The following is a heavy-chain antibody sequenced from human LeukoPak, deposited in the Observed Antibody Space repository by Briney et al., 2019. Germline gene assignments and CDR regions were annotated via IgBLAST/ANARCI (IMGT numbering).Heavy chain of an antibody. CDR1: GFTFSTSW. CDR2: INQDGTEE. D-gene: IGHD3-10*01. CDR3: TRGHYGIDI. J-gene: IGHJ3*02. Sequence: GGSLRLSCAASGFTFSTSWMTWVRQASGKGLEWVATINQDGTEEYYLDSVKGRFTISRDNAKNLLSLQMNSLRGEDTAVYYCTRGHYGIDIWGQGIMVTVSS. V-gene: IGHV3-7*01.